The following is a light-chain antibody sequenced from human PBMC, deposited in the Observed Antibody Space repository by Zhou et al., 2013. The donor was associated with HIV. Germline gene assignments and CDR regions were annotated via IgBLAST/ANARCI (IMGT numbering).Light chain of an antibody. CDR2: GAS. Sequence: EIVLTQSPGTLSLSPGERATLSCRASQSVSSSYLAWYQQKPGQAPRLLIYGASSRATGIPDRFSGSGSGTEFTLTIAGLQSEDVAVYYCQQYNRWPPLTFGGGTQVEIK. V-gene: IGKV3-20*01. CDR3: QQYNRWPPLT. CDR1: QSVSSSY. J-gene: IGKJ4*01.